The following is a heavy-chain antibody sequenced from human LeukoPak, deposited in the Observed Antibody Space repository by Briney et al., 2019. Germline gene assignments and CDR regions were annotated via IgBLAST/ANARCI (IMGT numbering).Heavy chain of an antibody. J-gene: IGHJ3*02. CDR3: AKFANWDDTFDI. D-gene: IGHD1-26*01. CDR1: GDSVSIKSSP. V-gene: IGHV6-1*01. Sequence: SQTLSLTCAISGDSVSIKSSPWNRIRQSPSRGLEWLGRTYYRSKWNYDYAVSVKSRITINPDTSKKQFSLQLTSVTPEDTAVYYCAKFANWDDTFDIWGQGTMVTVSS. CDR2: TYYRSKWNY.